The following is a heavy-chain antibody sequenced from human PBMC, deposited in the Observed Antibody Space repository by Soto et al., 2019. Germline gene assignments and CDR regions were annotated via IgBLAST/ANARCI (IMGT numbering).Heavy chain of an antibody. CDR2: INPNSGGT. CDR1: GYTFTGYY. V-gene: IGHV1-2*02. CDR3: ARDPQQLSQIRVYYYYGMDV. D-gene: IGHD6-13*01. Sequence: QVQLVQSGAEVKKPGASVKVSCKASGYTFTGYYMHWVRQAPGQGLEWMGWINPNSGGTNYAQKFQGRVTMTRDTSISTAYMELSRLRSDDTAVYYCARDPQQLSQIRVYYYYGMDVWGQGTTVTVSS. J-gene: IGHJ6*02.